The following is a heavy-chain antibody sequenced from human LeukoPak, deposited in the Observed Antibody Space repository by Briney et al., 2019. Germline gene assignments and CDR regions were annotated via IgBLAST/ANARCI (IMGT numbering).Heavy chain of an antibody. CDR2: INHSGST. CDR3: ARQDCSSTSCYPQSYYYYGMDV. Sequence: SETLSLTCAVYGGSFSGYYWSWIRQPPGKGLEWIGEINHSGSTNYNPSLKSRVTISVDTSKNQFSLKLSSVTAADTAVYYCARQDCSSTSCYPQSYYYYGMDVWGQGTTVTVSS. J-gene: IGHJ6*02. D-gene: IGHD2-2*01. CDR1: GGSFSGYY. V-gene: IGHV4-34*01.